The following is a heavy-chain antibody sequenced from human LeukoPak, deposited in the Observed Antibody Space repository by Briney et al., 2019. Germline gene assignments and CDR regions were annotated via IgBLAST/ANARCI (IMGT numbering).Heavy chain of an antibody. CDR3: ARQNIGIVVVPAAMHFDY. CDR1: GGSISSSSYY. J-gene: IGHJ4*02. CDR2: IYYSGST. Sequence: PSETLSLTCTVSGGSISSSSYYWGWIRQPPGKGLEWIGSIYYSGSTYYNPSLKSRVTISVDTSKNQFSLKLSSVTAADTDVYHCARQNIGIVVVPAAMHFDYWGQGTLVTVSS. V-gene: IGHV4-39*01. D-gene: IGHD2-2*01.